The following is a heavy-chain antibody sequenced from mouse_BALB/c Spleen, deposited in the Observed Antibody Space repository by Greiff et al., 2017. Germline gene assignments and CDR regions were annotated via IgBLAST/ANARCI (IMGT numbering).Heavy chain of an antibody. D-gene: IGHD1-1*01. V-gene: IGHV5-17*02. CDR1: GFTFSSFG. J-gene: IGHJ2*01. CDR2: ISSGSSTI. CDR3: ARAGYGTIFDY. Sequence: EVQLVESGGGLVQPGGSRKLSCAASGFTFSSFGMHWVRQAPEKGLEWVAYISSGSSTIYYADTVKGRFTISRDNPKNTLFLQMTSLRSEDTAMYYCARAGYGTIFDYWGQGTTLTVSS.